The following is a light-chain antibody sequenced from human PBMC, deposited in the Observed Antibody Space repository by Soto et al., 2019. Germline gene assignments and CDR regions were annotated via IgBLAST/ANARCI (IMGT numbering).Light chain of an antibody. CDR1: RSDVGGYNY. J-gene: IGLJ1*01. Sequence: QSALTQPRSVSGSLGQSVTISCAGTRSDVGGYNYVSWYQQPPGTAPKLMIYEVSKRPSGVPDRCSGSKSGNTASLTISGLQAEDEGDYYCCSYAGRYTWVFGTGTKLTVL. CDR2: EVS. V-gene: IGLV2-11*01. CDR3: CSYAGRYTWV.